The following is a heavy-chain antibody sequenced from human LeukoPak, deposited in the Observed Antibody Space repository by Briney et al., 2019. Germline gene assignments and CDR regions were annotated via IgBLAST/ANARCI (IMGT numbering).Heavy chain of an antibody. CDR1: GYTFTTYG. CDR3: ARGLSSGWYNIPIDY. Sequence: ASVKVSCKASGYTFTTYGISWVRQAPGQGLEWMGWISAYNGNTNYAQKFQGRVTMTTDTSTSTAYMELRSLRSDDTAVYYCARGLSSGWYNIPIDYWGQGTLVTVSS. J-gene: IGHJ4*02. D-gene: IGHD6-19*01. CDR2: ISAYNGNT. V-gene: IGHV1-18*01.